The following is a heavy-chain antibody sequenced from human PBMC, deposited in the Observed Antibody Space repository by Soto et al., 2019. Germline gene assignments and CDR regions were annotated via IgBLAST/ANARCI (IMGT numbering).Heavy chain of an antibody. V-gene: IGHV4-59*08. CDR1: GGSIISYY. J-gene: IGHJ4*02. Sequence: SETLSLTCSVYGGSIISYYWSWIRQPPGKGLEWIGYSYYSGSTNYNPSLKSRITISVDRSKNQFSLRLSSVTAADTAVYYCARKSRSSGSCFDSWGQGTLVTVS. CDR2: SYYSGST. CDR3: ARKSRSSGSCFDS. D-gene: IGHD3-10*01.